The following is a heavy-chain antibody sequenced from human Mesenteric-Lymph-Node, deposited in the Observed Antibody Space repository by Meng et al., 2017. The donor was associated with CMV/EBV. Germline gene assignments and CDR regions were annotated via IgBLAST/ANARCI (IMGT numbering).Heavy chain of an antibody. Sequence: GESLKISCAASGFSVSGNYMTWVRQAPGKGLEWVSVIYSGGYTYYADTVKGRFTISRDNSLYLQMNSLRAEDTAMYYCARAKADGYPLRDWGQGTLVTVSS. CDR2: IYSGGYT. CDR3: ARAKADGYPLRD. J-gene: IGHJ4*02. V-gene: IGHV3-53*01. CDR1: GFSVSGNY. D-gene: IGHD5-24*01.